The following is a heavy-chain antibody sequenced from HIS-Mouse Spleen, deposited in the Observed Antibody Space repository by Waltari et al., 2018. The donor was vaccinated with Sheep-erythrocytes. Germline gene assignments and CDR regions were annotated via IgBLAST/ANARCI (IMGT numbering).Heavy chain of an antibody. CDR3: ARDLGYDILTGYYSDAFDI. D-gene: IGHD3-9*01. CDR2: IYHSGST. V-gene: IGHV4-38-2*02. J-gene: IGHJ3*02. Sequence: QVQLQESGPGLVKPSETLSLTCTVSGYSISSGYYWGWIRQPPGKGLEWIGSIYHSGSTYYNPSRKGRVTISVDTSNNQFSLKLSSVTAADTAVYYCARDLGYDILTGYYSDAFDIWGQGTMVTVSS. CDR1: GYSISSGYY.